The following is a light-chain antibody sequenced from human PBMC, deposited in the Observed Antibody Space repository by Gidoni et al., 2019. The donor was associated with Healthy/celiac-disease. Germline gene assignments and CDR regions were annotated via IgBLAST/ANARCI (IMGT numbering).Light chain of an antibody. CDR1: QSISSY. CDR2: AAS. J-gene: IGKJ1*01. Sequence: DIQMTQSPSSLSASVGDRVTITCRASQSISSYLNWYQQKPGKAPKLLIYAASSLQSGVTSRFSGSGSGTDFTLTISSLQPEDFATYYCQQSYSTPFTFGQGTKVEIK. CDR3: QQSYSTPFT. V-gene: IGKV1-39*01.